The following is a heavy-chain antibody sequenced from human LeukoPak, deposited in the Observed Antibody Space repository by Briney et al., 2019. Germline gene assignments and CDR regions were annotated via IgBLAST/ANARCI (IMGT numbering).Heavy chain of an antibody. V-gene: IGHV1-18*01. Sequence: ASVKVSCKASGYTFTSYGISWVRQAPGQGLEWMGWIGWISGHNGNTNYAQKLQGRVTMTTDTSTSTAYMELRNLRSEDTAVYYCARDVSVEWELLGWFDPWGQGTLVTVSS. CDR3: ARDVSVEWELLGWFDP. D-gene: IGHD1-26*01. J-gene: IGHJ5*02. CDR1: GYTFTSYG. CDR2: ISGHNGNT.